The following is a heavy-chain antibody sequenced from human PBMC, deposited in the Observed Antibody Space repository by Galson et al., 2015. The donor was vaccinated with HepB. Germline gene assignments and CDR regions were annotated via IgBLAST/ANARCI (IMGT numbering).Heavy chain of an antibody. CDR1: GSTFSSYA. D-gene: IGHD3-22*01. CDR2: ISSSSSYI. J-gene: IGHJ6*02. V-gene: IGHV3-21*01. Sequence: SLRLSCAASGSTFSSYAMSWVRQAPGKGLEWVSSISSSSSYIYYADSVKGRFTISRDNAKNSLYLQMNSLRAEDTAVYYCARGYVKREEYYYDSSGYFFTKYYYYGMDVWGQGTTVTVSS. CDR3: ARGYVKREEYYYDSSGYFFTKYYYYGMDV.